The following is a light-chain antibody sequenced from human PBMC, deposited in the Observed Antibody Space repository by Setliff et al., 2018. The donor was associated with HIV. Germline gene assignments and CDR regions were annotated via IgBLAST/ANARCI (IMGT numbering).Light chain of an antibody. Sequence: DIQMTQSPSSLSASVGDRVTITCRASQSISSYLNWYQQKPGKAPKLLIYAASSLQSGVPSRFSGSGSGTDFTLTINSLQPEDFATYYCQHSYSTRLTFGPGTKVDIK. CDR2: AAS. V-gene: IGKV1-39*01. CDR1: QSISSY. CDR3: QHSYSTRLT. J-gene: IGKJ3*01.